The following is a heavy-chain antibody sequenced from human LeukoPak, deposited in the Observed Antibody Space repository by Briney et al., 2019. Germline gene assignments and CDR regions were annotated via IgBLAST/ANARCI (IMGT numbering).Heavy chain of an antibody. V-gene: IGHV4-59*11. CDR1: GGSISSHY. D-gene: IGHD3-3*01. J-gene: IGHJ6*03. CDR3: ARGSGRYYDFWSGLSPHYYYYMDV. Sequence: PSETLSLTCTVSGGSISSHYWSWIRQPPGKGLEWIGYIYYSGSTNYNPSLKSRVTISVDTSKNQFSLKLSSVTAADTAVYYCARGSGRYYDFWSGLSPHYYYYMDVWGKGTTVTVSS. CDR2: IYYSGST.